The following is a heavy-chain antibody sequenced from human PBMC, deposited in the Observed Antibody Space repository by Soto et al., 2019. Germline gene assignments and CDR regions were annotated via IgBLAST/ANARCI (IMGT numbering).Heavy chain of an antibody. CDR3: ASSIN. Sequence: PGGSLRLSGAASGFPFSSYGMHWVRQAPGKGLDWVGVIWYDGSNKDYAESVKGRFTISRDNSKNMLYLQMNSLRADDTAVYYCASSINWGQGTLVTVSS. CDR1: GFPFSSYG. J-gene: IGHJ4*02. CDR2: IWYDGSNK. V-gene: IGHV3-33*03.